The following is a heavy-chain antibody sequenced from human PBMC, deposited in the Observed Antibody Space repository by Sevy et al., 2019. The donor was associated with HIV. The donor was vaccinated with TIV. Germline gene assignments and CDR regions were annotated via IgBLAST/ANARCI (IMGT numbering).Heavy chain of an antibody. D-gene: IGHD3-10*01. J-gene: IGHJ6*02. CDR2: NYYNGRT. V-gene: IGHV4-59*01. CDR1: XXXXSGXX. CDR3: XRAXADYXYXXXX. Sequence: SETLSLTXTXXXXXXSGXXWXXIXQSPXKKLQWIGYNYYNGRTXYDPSLKSRVTISVDTSKNQFSLKLSSVTAADTAVXXXXRAXADYXYXXXXXGQGTTVTVSS.